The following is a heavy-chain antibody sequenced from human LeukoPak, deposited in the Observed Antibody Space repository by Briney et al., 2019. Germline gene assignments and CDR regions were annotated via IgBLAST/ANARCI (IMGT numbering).Heavy chain of an antibody. Sequence: GGSLRLSCAASGFTVSSNYMSWVRQAPGKGLEWVSVIYSGGSTYYADSVKGQFTISRDNSKNTLYLQMNSLRAEGTAVYYCARFYGSVLGFDPWGQGTLVTVSS. CDR2: IYSGGST. CDR3: ARFYGSVLGFDP. D-gene: IGHD3-10*01. CDR1: GFTVSSNY. V-gene: IGHV3-66*02. J-gene: IGHJ5*02.